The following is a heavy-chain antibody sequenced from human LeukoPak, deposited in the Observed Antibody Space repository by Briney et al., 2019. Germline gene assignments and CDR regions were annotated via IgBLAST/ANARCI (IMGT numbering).Heavy chain of an antibody. D-gene: IGHD3-10*01. J-gene: IGHJ4*02. V-gene: IGHV4-59*08. Sequence: KPSETLSLTCTLSGGSISNYYWSWIRQPPGKGLEWIGHIYYSGATKYNPSLKSRITISVDTSKNQCSLMLSSVTAADTAVYYCARFGITVVRGGKYYFDYWGQGTLVTVSS. CDR2: IYYSGAT. CDR3: ARFGITVVRGGKYYFDY. CDR1: GGSISNYY.